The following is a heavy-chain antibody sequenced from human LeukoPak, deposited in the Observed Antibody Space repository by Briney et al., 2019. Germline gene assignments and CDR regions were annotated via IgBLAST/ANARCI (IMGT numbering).Heavy chain of an antibody. J-gene: IGHJ4*02. CDR2: INSGGRST. D-gene: IGHD3-9*01. Sequence: QTGGSLRLSCAASGFTFSNYWMHWVRQAPGKGLVWVSRINSGGRSTNYADSVKGRFTISRDNAKNTLYLQMNSLRAEDTAVYYCARGADSGYSSDNWGQGTLVSVSS. CDR1: GFTFSNYW. V-gene: IGHV3-74*01. CDR3: ARGADSGYSSDN.